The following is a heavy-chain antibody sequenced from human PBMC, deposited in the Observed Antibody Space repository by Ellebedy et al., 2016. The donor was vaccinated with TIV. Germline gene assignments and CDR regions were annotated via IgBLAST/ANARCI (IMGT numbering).Heavy chain of an antibody. J-gene: IGHJ4*02. CDR1: GGSISRSSYY. V-gene: IGHV4-39*01. D-gene: IGHD3-3*01. CDR2: IYYSGNT. CDR3: ARRKVTIPRADAYFDY. Sequence: SETLSLXXTVSGGSISRSSYYWGWIRQPPGKGLEWIGSIYYSGNTYYNPSLKSRVTISIDTSKNQFSLRLSSVTAADTAIYRCARRKVTIPRADAYFDYWGQGILVTVSS.